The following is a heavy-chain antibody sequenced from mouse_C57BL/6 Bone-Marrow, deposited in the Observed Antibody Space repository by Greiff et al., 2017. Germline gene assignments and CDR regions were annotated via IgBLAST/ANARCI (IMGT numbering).Heavy chain of an antibody. CDR1: GFTFSDYG. CDR2: ISSGSSTI. V-gene: IGHV5-17*01. CDR3: ASGGERDY. J-gene: IGHJ2*01. Sequence: DVKLVESGGGLVKPGGSLKLSCAASGFTFSDYGMHWVRQAPEQGLEWVAYISSGSSTIYYADTVKGRFTISGDNAKNTLFLQMTSLRSEDTAMYCCASGGERDYWGQGTTLTVSS.